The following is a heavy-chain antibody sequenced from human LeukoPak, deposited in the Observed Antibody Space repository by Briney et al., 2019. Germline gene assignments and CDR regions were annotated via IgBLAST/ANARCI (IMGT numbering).Heavy chain of an antibody. J-gene: IGHJ5*02. D-gene: IGHD5-18*01. CDR2: IYYSGST. CDR3: ARDTNSYGYNWFDP. CDR1: GGSISSYY. V-gene: IGHV4-59*01. Sequence: SETLSLTCTASGGSISSYYWSWIRQPPGKGLEWIGYIYYSGSTNYNPSLKSRVTISVDTSKNQFSLKLSSVTAADTAVYYCARDTNSYGYNWFDPWGQGTLVTVSS.